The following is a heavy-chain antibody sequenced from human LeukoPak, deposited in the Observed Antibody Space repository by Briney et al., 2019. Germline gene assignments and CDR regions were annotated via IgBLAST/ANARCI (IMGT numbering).Heavy chain of an antibody. Sequence: PGGSLRLSCAASGLTFSSYSMNWVRQAPGKGLEWVSSISSSSSYIYYADSVKGRFTISRDNAKNSLYLQMNSLRAEDTAVYYCARGNSGYSYVGPQDYWGQGTLVTVSS. CDR2: ISSSSSYI. V-gene: IGHV3-21*01. J-gene: IGHJ4*02. D-gene: IGHD5-18*01. CDR3: ARGNSGYSYVGPQDY. CDR1: GLTFSSYS.